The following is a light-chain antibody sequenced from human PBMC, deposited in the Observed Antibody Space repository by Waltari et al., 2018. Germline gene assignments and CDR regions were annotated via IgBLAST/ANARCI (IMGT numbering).Light chain of an antibody. J-gene: IGKJ1*01. CDR3: QKYNYNART. CDR2: SAS. CDR1: QSVSSW. V-gene: IGKV1-5*03. Sequence: DVQMTQSPSTLYASVGDRVTITCRASQSVSSWLAWYQQKPGKAPKLLLYSASRLESGAPARFGGSGSVKEFTLTISNLQPDDFATYYCQKYNYNARTSGQGTKVDIK.